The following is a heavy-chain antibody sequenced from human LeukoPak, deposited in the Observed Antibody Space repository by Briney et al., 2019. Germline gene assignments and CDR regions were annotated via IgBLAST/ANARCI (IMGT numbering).Heavy chain of an antibody. J-gene: IGHJ4*02. D-gene: IGHD3-9*01. Sequence: PGGSLRLSCTASGFTFGSYSMNWVRQAPGKGLEWIAYISSDTRTKYYADSVQGRFTVSRDNAKNSLYLQMNSLRAEDTAVYYCASSPDILTGYYVIGNYWGQGTLVTVSS. V-gene: IGHV3-48*01. CDR3: ASSPDILTGYYVIGNY. CDR1: GFTFGSYS. CDR2: ISSDTRTK.